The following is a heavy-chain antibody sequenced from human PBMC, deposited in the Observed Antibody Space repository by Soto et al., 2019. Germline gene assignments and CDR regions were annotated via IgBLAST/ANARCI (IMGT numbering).Heavy chain of an antibody. CDR2: ISGGSSRI. D-gene: IGHD5-12*01. CDR1: GFSFSTYD. J-gene: IGHJ6*02. V-gene: IGHV3-48*02. CDR3: ARVIYGGWSTIKDYCYYAMDV. Sequence: VGSLRLSCAASGFSFSTYDMNWVRQAPGKGLEWVSYISGGSSRIFYADSVKGRFTISRDNAKNSLYLQMNSLRDEDTGVYYCARVIYGGWSTIKDYCYYAMDVWGQGTTVTVSS.